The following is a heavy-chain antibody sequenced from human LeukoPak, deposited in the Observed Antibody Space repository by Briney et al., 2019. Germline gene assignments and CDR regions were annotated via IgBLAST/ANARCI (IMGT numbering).Heavy chain of an antibody. J-gene: IGHJ4*02. CDR3: AREWGSGYYQDFDY. D-gene: IGHD3-3*01. CDR1: GYTFTSYD. Sequence: ASVKVSCKASGYTFTSYDNNWVRQATGQGLEWMGWMNPNSGNTGYAQKFQGRVTMTRNTSISTAYMELSNLRSEDTAVYYCAREWGSGYYQDFDYWGQGTLVTVSS. V-gene: IGHV1-8*01. CDR2: MNPNSGNT.